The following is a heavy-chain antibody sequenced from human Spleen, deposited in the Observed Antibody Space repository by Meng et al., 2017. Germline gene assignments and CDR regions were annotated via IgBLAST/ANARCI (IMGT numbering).Heavy chain of an antibody. V-gene: IGHV3-15*01. Sequence: GRAVEFGGGLVTPGGSLRLSCVASGFRVTDAWMSWVRQAPGKGLEWVGRINSNSDGGTTDYAAPVKGRFTISRDDSKNTLYLQMNSLITEDTAVYFCATGAAAADHWGQGTLVTVSS. CDR3: ATGAAAADH. J-gene: IGHJ4*02. CDR2: INSNSDGGTT. D-gene: IGHD6-13*01. CDR1: GFRVTDAW.